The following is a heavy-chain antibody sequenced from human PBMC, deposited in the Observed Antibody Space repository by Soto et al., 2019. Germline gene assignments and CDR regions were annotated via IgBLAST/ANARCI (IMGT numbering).Heavy chain of an antibody. CDR1: GFPFSNAW. Sequence: GSLGLSCAATGFPFSNAWMSWVRQAPGKGLEWVGHIKSKTDGGATDYAAPVKGRFTISRDESENTVYLQMNSLKTEDTAVYYCTTDGLITFGGALVPTWCESWCQGTLVNVSS. D-gene: IGHD3-16*02. J-gene: IGHJ5*01. CDR3: TTDGLITFGGALVPTWCES. CDR2: IKSKTDGGAT. V-gene: IGHV3-15*01.